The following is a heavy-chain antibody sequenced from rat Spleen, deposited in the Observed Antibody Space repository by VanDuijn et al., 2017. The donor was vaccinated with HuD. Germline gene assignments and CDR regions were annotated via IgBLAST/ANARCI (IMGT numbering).Heavy chain of an antibody. D-gene: IGHD1-1*01. CDR2: ISYDGSST. Sequence: EVQLVESGGGLVQPGRSLKLSCVASGFTFNNYWMSWIRQAPTKGLEWVATISYDGSSTYYRDSVKGRFTISSDNAKSTLYLKMNSLRSEDTATYYCTRGAMNYYYSGPFDYWGQGVMVTVSS. V-gene: IGHV5-31*01. CDR3: TRGAMNYYYSGPFDY. CDR1: GFTFNNYW. J-gene: IGHJ2*01.